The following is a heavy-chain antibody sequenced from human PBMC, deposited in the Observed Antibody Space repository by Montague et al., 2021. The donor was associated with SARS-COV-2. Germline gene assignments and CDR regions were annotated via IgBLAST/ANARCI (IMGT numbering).Heavy chain of an antibody. J-gene: IGHJ4*02. CDR3: ARHVKTRIVMIVVVIGYFDY. CDR1: GGSISSSSYY. CDR2: IYYSGST. D-gene: IGHD3-22*01. V-gene: IGHV4-39*01. Sequence: SETLSLTCTVSGGSISSSSYYWGWIRQPPGKGLEWIGSIYYSGSTYYNPSLKSRVTISVDTSKNQFSLKLSSVTAADTAVYYCARHVKTRIVMIVVVIGYFDYWGQGTLVTVPS.